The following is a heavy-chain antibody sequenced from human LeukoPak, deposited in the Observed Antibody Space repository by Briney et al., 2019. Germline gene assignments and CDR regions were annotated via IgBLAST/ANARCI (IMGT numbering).Heavy chain of an antibody. CDR1: GYTFTGYY. CDR3: ARDSYYGSGRPYYYMDV. V-gene: IGHV1-2*02. J-gene: IGHJ6*03. Sequence: ASVKVSCKASGYTFTGYYMHWVRQAPGQGLEWMGWINPNSGGTNYAQKFQGRVTMTRDTSISPAYMELSRLRSDDTAVYYCARDSYYGSGRPYYYMDVWGKGTTVTVSS. D-gene: IGHD3-10*01. CDR2: INPNSGGT.